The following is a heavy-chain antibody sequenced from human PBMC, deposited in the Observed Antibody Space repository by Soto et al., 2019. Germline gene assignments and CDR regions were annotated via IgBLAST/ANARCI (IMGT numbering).Heavy chain of an antibody. J-gene: IGHJ5*02. CDR2: IYHSGST. CDR3: ARALSQQLVPNWFDP. V-gene: IGHV4-4*02. D-gene: IGHD6-13*01. Sequence: SETLSLTCAVSGGSISSSNWWSWVRQPPGKGLEWIGEIYHSGSTNYNPSLKSRVTISVDKSKNQFSLKLSSVTAADTAVYYCARALSQQLVPNWFDPSGQGTMVTVSS. CDR1: GGSISSSNW.